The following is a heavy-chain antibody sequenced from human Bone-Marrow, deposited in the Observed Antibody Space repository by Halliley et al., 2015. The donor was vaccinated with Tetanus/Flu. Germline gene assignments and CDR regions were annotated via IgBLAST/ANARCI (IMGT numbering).Heavy chain of an antibody. V-gene: IGHV4-31*02. Sequence: IGNIHYIGKTTYNPPLKSRVTISIDTSKNQFSLRLTSGSAADTAVYYCAREGVRGFDSYYFDSWGQGNLVTVPS. D-gene: IGHD3-10*01. CDR2: IHYIGKT. CDR3: AREGVRGFDSYYFDS. J-gene: IGHJ4*02.